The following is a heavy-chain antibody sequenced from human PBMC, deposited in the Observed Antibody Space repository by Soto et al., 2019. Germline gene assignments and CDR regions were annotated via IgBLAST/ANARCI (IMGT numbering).Heavy chain of an antibody. J-gene: IGHJ3*02. CDR1: GFTFSSSA. CDR3: PGRGEGWYAFDI. CDR2: ISSDGGNT. D-gene: IGHD3-16*01. Sequence: EVQLVESGGDLVQPGGSLRLSCAASGFTFSSSAMHWVRQAPGKGLEYVSSISSDGGNTYYANSVKGRFTISRDNSKTVLYLKMGSLRAEEWAVYSCPGRGEGWYAFDIWGQGTMVTVSS. V-gene: IGHV3-64*01.